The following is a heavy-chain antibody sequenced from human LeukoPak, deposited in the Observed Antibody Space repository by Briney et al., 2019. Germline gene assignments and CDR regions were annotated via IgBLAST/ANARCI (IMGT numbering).Heavy chain of an antibody. Sequence: SGGSLRLSCAASGFTFSSYAMHWVRQAPGKGLEWVAVISYDGSNKYYADSVKGRFTISRDNSKNTLYLQMNSLRAEDTALYYCASGGIYYGAAFDFWGQGTLVTVSS. J-gene: IGHJ4*02. CDR2: ISYDGSNK. CDR1: GFTFSSYA. CDR3: ASGGIYYGAAFDF. V-gene: IGHV3-30*04. D-gene: IGHD1-26*01.